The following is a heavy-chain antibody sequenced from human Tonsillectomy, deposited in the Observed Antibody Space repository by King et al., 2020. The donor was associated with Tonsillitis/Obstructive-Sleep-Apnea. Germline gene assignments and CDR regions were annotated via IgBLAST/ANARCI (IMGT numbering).Heavy chain of an antibody. D-gene: IGHD2-2*01. CDR2: ISFDGSNK. Sequence: VQLVESGGGVVQPGRSLRLSCAASGFTFSRYAMHWVRQAPGKGLEWVAVISFDGSNKFYTDSVKGRFTISRDNSENTLYLQMNSLRAEDTAVYYCARAGFSFTSTNCYYYYSMAVWGKGTTVTVSS. J-gene: IGHJ6*03. V-gene: IGHV3-30*04. CDR1: GFTFSRYA. CDR3: ARAGFSFTSTNCYYYYSMAV.